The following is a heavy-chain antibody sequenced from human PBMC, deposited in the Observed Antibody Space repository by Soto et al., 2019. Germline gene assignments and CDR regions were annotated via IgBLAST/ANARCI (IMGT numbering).Heavy chain of an antibody. Sequence: ASVKVSCKASGGAFSRYTISWVRQAPGQGLEWMGRIIPILGIANYAQKFQGRVTITADKSTSTAYMELSSLRSEDTAVYYCARGPVGSSYLVDYWAQGTLVIGSS. V-gene: IGHV1-69*02. CDR3: ARGPVGSSYLVDY. D-gene: IGHD6-6*01. J-gene: IGHJ4*02. CDR2: IIPILGIA. CDR1: GGAFSRYT.